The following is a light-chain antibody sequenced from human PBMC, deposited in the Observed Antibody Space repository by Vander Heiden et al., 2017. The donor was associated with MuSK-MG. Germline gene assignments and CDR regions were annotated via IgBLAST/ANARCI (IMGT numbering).Light chain of an antibody. CDR1: QRVITNY. J-gene: IGKJ5*01. CDR2: GAS. Sequence: EIVLPQSPAILSLSPGERATLSCRASQRVITNYLAWYQQKPGQAPRLLIYGASSRATGIPDRFSGSGSETDFTLTISRLEPEDFAVFYCQQYGRSPRTFGQGTRLEIK. CDR3: QQYGRSPRT. V-gene: IGKV3-20*01.